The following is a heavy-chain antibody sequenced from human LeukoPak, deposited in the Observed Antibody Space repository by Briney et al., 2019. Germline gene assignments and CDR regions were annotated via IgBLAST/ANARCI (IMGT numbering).Heavy chain of an antibody. CDR3: ARDPPDY. CDR1: GFTFSSYE. V-gene: IGHV3-48*03. J-gene: IGHJ4*02. CDR2: ILNSGTTT. Sequence: GGSLRLSCAASGFTFSSYEMNWVRQAPGKGLEWVSYILNSGTTTYYADSVKGRFTISRDNAKNSLYLQMDSLRAEDTGVYYCARDPPDYWGQGILVTVSS.